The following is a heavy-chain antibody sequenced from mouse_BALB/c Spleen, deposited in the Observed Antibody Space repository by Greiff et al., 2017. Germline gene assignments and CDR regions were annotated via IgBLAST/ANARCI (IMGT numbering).Heavy chain of an antibody. Sequence: VKLMESGAELAKPGASVKMSCKASGYTFTSYWMHWVKQRPGQGLEWIGYINPSTGYTEYNQKFKDKATLTADKSSSTAYMQLSSLTSEDSAVYYCARPFTTATGFAYWGQGTLVTVSA. CDR3: ARPFTTATGFAY. CDR1: GYTFTSYW. CDR2: INPSTGYT. V-gene: IGHV1-7*01. D-gene: IGHD1-2*01. J-gene: IGHJ3*01.